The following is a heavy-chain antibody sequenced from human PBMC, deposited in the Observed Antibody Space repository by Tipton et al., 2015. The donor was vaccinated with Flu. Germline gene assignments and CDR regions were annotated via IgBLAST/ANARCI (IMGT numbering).Heavy chain of an antibody. CDR3: ASHLLPYGEGGMVV. CDR2: ISPYTGGT. CDR1: GYSFTNYA. J-gene: IGHJ6*02. Sequence: QLVQSGGEVKKPGASVQVSCKASGYSFTNYAISWVRQAPGQGLEWMGWISPYTGGTNYAQNFQGRVTMTTEISTTTVYMDLRNLSSRGAAVYSCASHLLPYGEGGMVVWGQGTTVIVSS. D-gene: IGHD3-10*01. V-gene: IGHV1-18*01.